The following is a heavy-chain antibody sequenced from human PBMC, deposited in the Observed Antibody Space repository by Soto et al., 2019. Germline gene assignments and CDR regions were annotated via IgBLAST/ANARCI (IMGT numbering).Heavy chain of an antibody. CDR2: INPSGST. D-gene: IGHD6-13*01. CDR1: GGSFSGYY. J-gene: IGHJ4*02. V-gene: IGHV4-34*01. CDR3: ARGLGSSWYERDY. Sequence: QVQLQQWGAGLLKPSETLSLTCAVYGGSFSGYYWSWIRQPPGKGLEWIGEINPSGSTNYNPSLKSRVTISVDTSKNQFSLKLSSVTAADTAVYYCARGLGSSWYERDYWGQGTLVTVSS.